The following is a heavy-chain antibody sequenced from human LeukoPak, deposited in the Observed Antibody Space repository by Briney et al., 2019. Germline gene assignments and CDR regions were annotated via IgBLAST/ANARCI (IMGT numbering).Heavy chain of an antibody. Sequence: PGGSLRLSCAASGFTFSGYWMNWVRQAPGKGLEWVANIKHDGSEKYYVDSVKGRFTISRDNAKNSLYLQMNSLRAEDTAVYYCARDVGDYYYGMDVWGQGTTVTVSS. CDR3: ARDVGDYYYGMDV. V-gene: IGHV3-7*05. D-gene: IGHD1-26*01. J-gene: IGHJ6*02. CDR2: IKHDGSEK. CDR1: GFTFSGYW.